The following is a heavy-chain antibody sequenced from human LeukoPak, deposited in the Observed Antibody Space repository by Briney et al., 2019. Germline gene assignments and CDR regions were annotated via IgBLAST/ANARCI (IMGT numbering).Heavy chain of an antibody. Sequence: PSETLSLTCTVSGGSISTYYWSWIRQPPGKGLEWIGYIYYSGTTNYNPALKIRVTILVDTSKNKFSLNLSSVTAADTAVYYCARGRHEETTFRDYYYGLDVWGQGTTVTVSS. V-gene: IGHV4-59*08. CDR3: ARGRHEETTFRDYYYGLDV. D-gene: IGHD4-11*01. CDR2: IYYSGTT. CDR1: GGSISTYY. J-gene: IGHJ6*02.